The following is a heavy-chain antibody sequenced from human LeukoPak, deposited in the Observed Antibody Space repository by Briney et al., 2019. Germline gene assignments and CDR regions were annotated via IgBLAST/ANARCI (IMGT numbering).Heavy chain of an antibody. V-gene: IGHV3-7*03. J-gene: IGHJ4*02. Sequence: GGSLRLSCAASGFTFSSYWMSWVRQAPGKGLEWVANIKQDGSEKYYVDSVKGRFTISRDNAKNSLYLKMNSVRAEDRAVYYCARAESWAAFDYWGQGTLVTVS. D-gene: IGHD1-26*01. CDR3: ARAESWAAFDY. CDR2: IKQDGSEK. CDR1: GFTFSSYW.